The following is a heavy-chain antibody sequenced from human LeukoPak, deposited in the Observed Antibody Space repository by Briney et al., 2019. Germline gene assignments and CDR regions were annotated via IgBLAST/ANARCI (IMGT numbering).Heavy chain of an antibody. CDR2: ISGSGVST. CDR1: GFTFSNYW. CDR3: ARERGFYNWNERGSFDY. J-gene: IGHJ4*02. V-gene: IGHV3-23*01. Sequence: PGGSLRLSCVASGFTFSNYWMSWVRQAPGKGLEWVSGISGSGVSTYYADSVKGRFTISRDNSKNTLYLQMNSLRAEDTAVYYCARERGFYNWNERGSFDYWGQGTLVTVSS. D-gene: IGHD1-20*01.